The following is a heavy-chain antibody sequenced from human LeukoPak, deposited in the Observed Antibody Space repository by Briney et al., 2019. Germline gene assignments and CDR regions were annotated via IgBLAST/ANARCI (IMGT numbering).Heavy chain of an antibody. D-gene: IGHD3-22*01. Sequence: GGSLRLSCAASGFTFSKYSMNWVRQAPGKGLGWVSYISPSSSNILYADSVKGRFTISRDNAKNSLYLQMNSLRAQDTAVYYCARTLYYYDSSGYFYWGQGTLVTVSS. J-gene: IGHJ4*02. CDR3: ARTLYYYDSSGYFY. CDR1: GFTFSKYS. CDR2: ISPSSSNI. V-gene: IGHV3-48*01.